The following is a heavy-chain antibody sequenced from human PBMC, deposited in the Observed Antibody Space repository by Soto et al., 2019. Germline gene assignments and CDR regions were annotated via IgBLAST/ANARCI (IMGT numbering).Heavy chain of an antibody. J-gene: IGHJ6*03. CDR2: ISAYNGNT. CDR1: GYTFTSYG. CDR3: ARDGIARKPNYYYYYYMDV. Sequence: ASVKVSCKASGYTFTSYGISWVRQAPGQGLEWMGWISAYNGNTNYAQKLQGRVTMTTDTSTSTAYMELSSLRSDDTAVYYCARDGIARKPNYYYYYYMDVWGKGTTVTVS. D-gene: IGHD6-13*01. V-gene: IGHV1-18*01.